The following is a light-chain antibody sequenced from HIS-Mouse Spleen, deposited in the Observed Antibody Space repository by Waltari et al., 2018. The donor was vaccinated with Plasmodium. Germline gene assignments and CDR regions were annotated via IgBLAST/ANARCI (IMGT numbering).Light chain of an antibody. V-gene: IGLV1-47*01. CDR1: SSNIGSNY. J-gene: IGLJ3*02. CDR3: AAWDDSLSGWV. CDR2: RHN. Sequence: QSVLTQPPSASGTPGQRVTISCSGSSSNIGSNYVYWYQQLPGTAPKPLICRHNRRPSGVPDRFSGSKSGTSASLAISGLRSEDEADYYCAAWDDSLSGWVFGGGTKLTVL.